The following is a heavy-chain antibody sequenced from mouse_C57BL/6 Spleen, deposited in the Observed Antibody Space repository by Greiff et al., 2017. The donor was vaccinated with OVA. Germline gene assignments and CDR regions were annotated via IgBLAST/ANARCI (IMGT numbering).Heavy chain of an antibody. CDR2: INPNYGTT. Sequence: EVKLMESGPELVKPGASVKISCKASGYSFTDYNMNWVKQSNGKSLEWIGVINPNYGTTSYNQKFKGKATLTVDQSSSTAYMQLNSLTSEDSAVYYCARSALITTVPWFAYWGQGTLVTVSA. D-gene: IGHD1-1*01. CDR3: ARSALITTVPWFAY. CDR1: GYSFTDYN. V-gene: IGHV1-39*01. J-gene: IGHJ3*01.